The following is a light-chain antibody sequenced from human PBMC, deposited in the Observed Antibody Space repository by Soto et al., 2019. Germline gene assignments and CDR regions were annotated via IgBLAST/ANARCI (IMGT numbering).Light chain of an antibody. V-gene: IGKV1-5*03. CDR1: QTISSW. CDR3: QHDSSYSEA. CDR2: KAS. Sequence: DIQMTQSPSTLSGSVGDRVTITCRASQTISSWLAWYQQKPGKAPKLLIYKASTLKSGVPSRFSGSGSGTEFTLTISSLQPDDFATYYFQHDSSYSEAFGQGTKVELK. J-gene: IGKJ1*01.